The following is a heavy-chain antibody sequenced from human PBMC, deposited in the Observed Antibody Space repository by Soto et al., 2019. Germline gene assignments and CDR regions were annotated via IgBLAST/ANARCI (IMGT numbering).Heavy chain of an antibody. V-gene: IGHV1-46*03. J-gene: IGHJ4*02. Sequence: QVQLVQSGAEVKKPGASVKVSCKASGYTFTSYYMHWVRQAPGQGLEWMGMINPSGGSTSYAQKFPGRVTMTRDTSTSTVYMELSSLRSEDTAVYYCTRDHEWFTKNDYWGQGTLVTVSS. CDR1: GYTFTSYY. D-gene: IGHD3-3*01. CDR3: TRDHEWFTKNDY. CDR2: INPSGGST.